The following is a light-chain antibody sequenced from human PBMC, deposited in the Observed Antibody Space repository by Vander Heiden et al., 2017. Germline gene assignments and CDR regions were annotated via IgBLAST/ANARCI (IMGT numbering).Light chain of an antibody. CDR1: NSNIGHNS. J-gene: IGLJ3*02. CDR2: SND. Sequence: QSVLSQPPSASGTPGQRVTFSCSGRNSNIGHNSVNWYQQLPGMAPKLLIHSNDKRPSGVPDRFSASKSGASASLAISGLQSGDEGDYYCATWEVSLNGWVFGGGTKLTVL. CDR3: ATWEVSLNGWV. V-gene: IGLV1-44*01.